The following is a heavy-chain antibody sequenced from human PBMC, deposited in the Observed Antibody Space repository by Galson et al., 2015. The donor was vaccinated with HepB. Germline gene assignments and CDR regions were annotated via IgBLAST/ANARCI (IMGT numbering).Heavy chain of an antibody. D-gene: IGHD2-2*01. Sequence: SVKVSCKASGFTFTSSAVQWVRQARGQRLEWIGWIVVGSGNTNYAQKFQERVTITRDMSTSTAYMELSSLRSEDTAVYYCAADRYCSSTSCYFHWFDPWGQGTLVTVSS. CDR3: AADRYCSSTSCYFHWFDP. CDR1: GFTFTSSA. CDR2: IVVGSGNT. V-gene: IGHV1-58*01. J-gene: IGHJ5*02.